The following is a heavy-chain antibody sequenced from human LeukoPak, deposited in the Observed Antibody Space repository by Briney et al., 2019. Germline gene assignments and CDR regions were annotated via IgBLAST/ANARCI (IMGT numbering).Heavy chain of an antibody. CDR2: INHSGST. J-gene: IGHJ4*02. V-gene: IGHV4-34*01. Sequence: SETLSLTCAVYGGSFSGYHWNWIRQPPREGLEWIGEINHSGSTNYNPSLKSRVTISVDTSKKQFSLRLSSVTAADTAVYYCARAGQGIAARLDYWGQGTLVTVSS. CDR1: GGSFSGYH. CDR3: ARAGQGIAARLDY. D-gene: IGHD6-6*01.